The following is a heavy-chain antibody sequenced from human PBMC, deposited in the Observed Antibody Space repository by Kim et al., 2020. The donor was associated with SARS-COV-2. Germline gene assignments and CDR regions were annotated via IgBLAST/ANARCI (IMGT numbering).Heavy chain of an antibody. J-gene: IGHJ4*02. D-gene: IGHD4-17*01. V-gene: IGHV4-30-2*04. Sequence: YLPSLKRRVTISVDTPKSQFSLTLSSVPAADAAVYYCARGGYGDYVPNDYWGQGTLVTVSS. CDR3: ARGGYGDYVPNDY.